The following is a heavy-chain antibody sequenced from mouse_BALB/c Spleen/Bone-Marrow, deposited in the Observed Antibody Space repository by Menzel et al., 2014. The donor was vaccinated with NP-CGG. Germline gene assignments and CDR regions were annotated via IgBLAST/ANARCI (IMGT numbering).Heavy chain of an antibody. V-gene: IGHV5-9-4*01. CDR3: ARRDYDVGYYAMDY. CDR1: GFTFXSYA. Sequence: EVQGVESGGGLVKPGGSLKLSCAASGFTFXSYAMSWVRQSPEKRLEWVAEISSGGSYTYYPDTVTGRFTISRDNAKNTLYLEMSSLRSEDTAMYYCARRDYDVGYYAMDYWGQGTSVTVSS. D-gene: IGHD2-4*01. J-gene: IGHJ4*01. CDR2: ISSGGSYT.